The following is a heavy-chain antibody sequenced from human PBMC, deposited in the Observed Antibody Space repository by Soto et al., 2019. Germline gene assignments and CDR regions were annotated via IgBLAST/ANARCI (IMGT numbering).Heavy chain of an antibody. J-gene: IGHJ4*02. CDR1: GFTFSSYA. D-gene: IGHD6-19*01. CDR3: EQERAVDGFDY. V-gene: IGHV3-23*01. CDR2: ISGSGVSK. Sequence: PGGSLRLSCAASGFTFSSYAMRWVRQAPGKGLEWVSGISGSGVSKYYADSVKGRFTISRDNSKNTLYLQMNSLRAEDTAVYYCEQERAVDGFDYWGQGPLVTVYS.